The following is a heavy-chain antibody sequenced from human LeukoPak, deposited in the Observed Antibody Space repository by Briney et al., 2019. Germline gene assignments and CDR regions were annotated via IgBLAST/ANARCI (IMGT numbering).Heavy chain of an antibody. CDR3: AKMGYGSSSGNYFDY. J-gene: IGHJ4*02. D-gene: IGHD6-6*01. Sequence: GRSLRLSCAASGFTFDDYAMHWGRHAPGKGLEWVSGISWNSGSIGYADSVKGRFTISRDNAKNSLYLQMNSLRAEDTALYYCAKMGYGSSSGNYFDYWGQGTLVTVSS. CDR1: GFTFDDYA. CDR2: ISWNSGSI. V-gene: IGHV3-9*01.